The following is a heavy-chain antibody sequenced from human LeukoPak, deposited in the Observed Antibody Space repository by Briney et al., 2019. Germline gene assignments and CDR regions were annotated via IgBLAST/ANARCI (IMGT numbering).Heavy chain of an antibody. Sequence: GGSLRLSCAASVFTFRAYTMTWVRQAPGKGLEWVAVISYDGSNKYYADSVKGRFTISRDNSKNTLYLQMNSLRAEDTAVYYCARVGYKWNYEDYWGQGNLVTVSS. J-gene: IGHJ4*02. CDR2: ISYDGSNK. CDR3: ARVGYKWNYEDY. CDR1: VFTFRAYT. D-gene: IGHD1-7*01. V-gene: IGHV3-30-3*01.